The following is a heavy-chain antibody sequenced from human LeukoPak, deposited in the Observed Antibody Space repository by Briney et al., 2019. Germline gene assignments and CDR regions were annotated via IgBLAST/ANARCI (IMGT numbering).Heavy chain of an antibody. CDR3: ARVGRFLDRSPVDY. V-gene: IGHV3-74*01. D-gene: IGHD3/OR15-3a*01. Sequence: GGSLRLSCAASGFTFSSYWMHWVRQAPGKGLVWVSGIKSDGSNTSYADSVKGRLTVSRDNAKNTLYLQMNILRAEDTAVYYCARVGRFLDRSPVDYCGQGSLVTVSS. CDR1: GFTFSSYW. J-gene: IGHJ4*02. CDR2: IKSDGSNT.